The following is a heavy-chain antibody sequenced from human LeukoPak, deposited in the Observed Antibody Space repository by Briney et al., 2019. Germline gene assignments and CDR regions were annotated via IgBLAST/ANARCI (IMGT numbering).Heavy chain of an antibody. Sequence: SQTLSLTCTVSGGSISSGGYYWSWIRQPPGKGLEWIGYIYHSGSTYYNPSLKSRVTISVDRSKNQFSLKLSSVTAADTAVYYCAKDQISPSSWYPPRNDYWGQGTLVTVSS. CDR3: AKDQISPSSWYPPRNDY. V-gene: IGHV4-30-2*01. J-gene: IGHJ4*02. D-gene: IGHD6-13*01. CDR2: IYHSGST. CDR1: GGSISSGGYY.